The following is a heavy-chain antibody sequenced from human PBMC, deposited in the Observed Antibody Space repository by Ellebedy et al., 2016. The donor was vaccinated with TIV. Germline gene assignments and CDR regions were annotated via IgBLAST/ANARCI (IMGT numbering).Heavy chain of an antibody. CDR3: ASEARIVGSKGYYFDY. J-gene: IGHJ4*02. CDR1: GFTFSSYG. Sequence: PGGSLRLSCAASGFTFSSYGMHWVRQAPGKGLEWVAVISYDGSNKYYADSVKGRFTISRDNSKNTLYLQMNSLRAEDTAVYYCASEARIVGSKGYYFDYWGQGTLVTVSS. CDR2: ISYDGSNK. V-gene: IGHV3-30*03. D-gene: IGHD1-26*01.